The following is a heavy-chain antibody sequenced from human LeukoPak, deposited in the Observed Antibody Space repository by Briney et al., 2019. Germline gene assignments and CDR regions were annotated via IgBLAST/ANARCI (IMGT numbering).Heavy chain of an antibody. D-gene: IGHD2-2*01. V-gene: IGHV1-46*01. Sequence: GASVKVSCKASGYTFTSNYIHWVRQAPGQGLEWMGMIYPRDGSTSYAQKFQGRVTVTRDTSTSTVYMELSSLRSEDTAVYYCARSQRGGYQLLSRSPLRYWGQGTLVTVSS. CDR2: IYPRDGST. J-gene: IGHJ4*02. CDR3: ARSQRGGYQLLSRSPLRY. CDR1: GYTFTSNY.